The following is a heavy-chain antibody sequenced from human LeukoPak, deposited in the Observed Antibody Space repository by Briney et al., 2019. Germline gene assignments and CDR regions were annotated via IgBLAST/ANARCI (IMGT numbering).Heavy chain of an antibody. CDR1: GFTFSSYW. V-gene: IGHV3-74*01. CDR3: TRDLMDYDVSTGLHHYYMDV. Sequence: GGSLRLSCVASGFTFSSYWMHRVRQDPRKGLVWVSRVNGDGRNINYADSVRGRFTISRDNAKNTLYLQMNTLRVEDTAVYYCTRDLMDYDVSTGLHHYYMDVWGQGTTVTVSS. CDR2: VNGDGRNI. J-gene: IGHJ6*02. D-gene: IGHD3-9*01.